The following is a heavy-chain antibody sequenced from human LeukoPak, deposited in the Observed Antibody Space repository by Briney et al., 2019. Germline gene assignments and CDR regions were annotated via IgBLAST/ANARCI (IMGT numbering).Heavy chain of an antibody. D-gene: IGHD3-22*01. Sequence: SVKVSCKASGGTFTSYTISWVRQAPGQGLEWMGRIIPILGIANYAQKFQGRVTITADKSTSTAYMELSSLRSEDTAVYYCARDGETYYYDSSGSPIWGQGTMVTVSS. J-gene: IGHJ3*02. CDR1: GGTFTSYT. V-gene: IGHV1-69*04. CDR2: IIPILGIA. CDR3: ARDGETYYYDSSGSPI.